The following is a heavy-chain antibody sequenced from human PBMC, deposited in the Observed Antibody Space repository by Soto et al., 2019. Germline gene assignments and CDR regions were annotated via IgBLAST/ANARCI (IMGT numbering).Heavy chain of an antibody. Sequence: EVQLLESGGGLVQAGESLRLSCVASGFTFSIYAMSWVRQAPGKGLEWVSAISGSGGRTHYADSVKGRFAVSRDNSKSALYLQMNSLRDEDTAVYYCAKSAYNDNPNPFYFPDYWGQGTLVTVSS. V-gene: IGHV3-23*01. CDR1: GFTFSIYA. CDR3: AKSAYNDNPNPFYFPDY. J-gene: IGHJ4*02. CDR2: ISGSGGRT. D-gene: IGHD1-20*01.